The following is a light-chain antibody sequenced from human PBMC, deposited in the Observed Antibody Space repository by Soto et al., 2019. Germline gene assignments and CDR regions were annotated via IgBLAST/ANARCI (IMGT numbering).Light chain of an antibody. V-gene: IGKV4-1*01. J-gene: IGKJ1*01. CDR2: DAS. CDR3: QQYNSYSGT. CDR1: RSITSSSNNQNY. Sequence: DIVMTQSPDSLAVSLGERATVNCKSSRSITSSSNNQNYLAWYQQKPGKAPKLLIYDASSLESGVPSRFSGSGSGTEFTLTISRLQPDDFAGYYCQQYNSYSGTFGQGTKVDIK.